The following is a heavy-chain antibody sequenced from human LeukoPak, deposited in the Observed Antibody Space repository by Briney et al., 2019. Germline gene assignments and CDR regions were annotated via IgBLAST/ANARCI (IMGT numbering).Heavy chain of an antibody. CDR2: ITGSIRTT. D-gene: IGHD1-26*01. CDR3: TKEKAPIVGATPDY. J-gene: IGHJ4*02. Sequence: PGGSLRLSCAASGFTFCTYNMNGVRQAPGKGLGWVSAITGSIRTTYYAGSVKGRFTISRDNSKNTLYLQMNSLRADDTAVYYCTKEKAPIVGATPDYWGQGTLVTVSS. V-gene: IGHV3-23*01. CDR1: GFTFCTYN.